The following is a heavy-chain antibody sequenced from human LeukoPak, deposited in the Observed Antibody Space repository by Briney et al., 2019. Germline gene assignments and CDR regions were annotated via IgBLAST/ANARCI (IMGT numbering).Heavy chain of an antibody. J-gene: IGHJ4*02. Sequence: GRSLRLSCAASVFIFSSYAIHWVRHASGKGLVGGAVISYDGSNKYYADSVKGRFTISRDNSKHTLYLQMNSLRAEDTAVYYCARDSRSGEWELVFDYWGQGTLVTVSS. CDR2: ISYDGSNK. V-gene: IGHV3-30-3*01. D-gene: IGHD1-26*01. CDR1: VFIFSSYA. CDR3: ARDSRSGEWELVFDY.